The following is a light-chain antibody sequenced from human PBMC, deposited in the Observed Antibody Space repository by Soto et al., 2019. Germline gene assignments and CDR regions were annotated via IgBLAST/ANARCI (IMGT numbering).Light chain of an antibody. J-gene: IGKJ1*01. V-gene: IGKV4-1*01. Sequence: DNVMTQSPDSLAVSLGERATIDCKSSQSGLYSSNNKNYLAWYQQKPGQPPKLLIYWASTRESGVPDRFSGSGSGTHFTLTISSLQAEDVAVYYCQQYYSRPPTFGQGTKVEI. CDR1: QSGLYSSNNKNY. CDR3: QQYYSRPPT. CDR2: WAS.